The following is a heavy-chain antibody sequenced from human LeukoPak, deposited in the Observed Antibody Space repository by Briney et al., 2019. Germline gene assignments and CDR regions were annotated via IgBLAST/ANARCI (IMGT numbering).Heavy chain of an antibody. V-gene: IGHV3-7*03. D-gene: IGHD3-16*01. CDR3: ARGGGLDV. CDR1: GFTFSSYW. Sequence: GVLRLSCAASGFTFSSYWMNWARQAPGKGLEWVASINHNGNVNYYVDSVKGRFTISRDNAKNSLYPQMSNLRAEDTAVYFCARGGGLDVWGQGATVTVSS. J-gene: IGHJ6*02. CDR2: INHNGNVN.